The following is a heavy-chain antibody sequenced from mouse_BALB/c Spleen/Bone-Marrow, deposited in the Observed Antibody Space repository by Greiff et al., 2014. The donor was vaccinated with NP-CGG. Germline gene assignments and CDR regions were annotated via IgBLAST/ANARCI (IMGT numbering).Heavy chain of an antibody. CDR2: IYPGDGDT. V-gene: IGHV1-87*01. D-gene: IGHD1-1*02. J-gene: IGHJ2*01. CDR3: ASRGDYGSFDY. CDR1: GYTFTSYW. Sequence: QVQLQQSGAELARPGASVKLSCKASGYTFTSYWMQWVKQRPGQGLEWIGAIYPGDGDTRYTQKFKGKATLTADKSSSTAYMQLSSLASEDSAVYYCASRGDYGSFDYWGQGTTLTVSS.